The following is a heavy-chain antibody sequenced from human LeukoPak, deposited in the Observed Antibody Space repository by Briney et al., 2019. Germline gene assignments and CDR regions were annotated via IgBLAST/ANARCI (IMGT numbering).Heavy chain of an antibody. D-gene: IGHD6-6*01. J-gene: IGHJ4*02. CDR2: IYYSGST. CDR1: GGSISSSSYY. Sequence: SETLSLTCTVSGGSISSSSYYWGWIRQPPGKGLEWIGSIYYSGSTYYNPSLKSRVTISVDTSKNQFSLKLRSVTAADTAVYYCARYVASSSSYYFDYWGQGTLVTVSS. CDR3: ARYVASSSSYYFDY. V-gene: IGHV4-39*07.